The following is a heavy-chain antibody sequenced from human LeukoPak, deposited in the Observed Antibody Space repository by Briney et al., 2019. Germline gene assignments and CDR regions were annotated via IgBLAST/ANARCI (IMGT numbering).Heavy chain of an antibody. CDR1: GYTFTSYG. Sequence: ASVKVSCKASGYTFTSYGISWVRQAPGQGLEWMGWISAYNGNTNYAQKLQGRVTMTTDTSTSTAYMGLRSLRSDDTAVYYCARDRGYCSSTNCSPDDYWGQGTLVTVSS. CDR3: ARDRGYCSSTNCSPDDY. D-gene: IGHD2-2*03. J-gene: IGHJ4*02. CDR2: ISAYNGNT. V-gene: IGHV1-18*04.